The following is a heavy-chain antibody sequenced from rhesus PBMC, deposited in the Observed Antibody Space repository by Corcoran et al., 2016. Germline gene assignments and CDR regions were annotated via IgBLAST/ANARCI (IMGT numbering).Heavy chain of an antibody. D-gene: IGHD6-25*01. J-gene: IGHJ4*01. CDR3: ARDSGS. V-gene: IGHV3S5*01. CDR2: INRGGDST. Sequence: EVQLVETGGGLVQPGGSLKLSCAASGFTFSSYGMNWVRQAPGKGLEWVSAINRGGDSTYYADSVKGRFTISRDNSKNTLSLQMNSLRAEDTAVYYCARDSGSWGQGVLVTVSS. CDR1: GFTFSSYG.